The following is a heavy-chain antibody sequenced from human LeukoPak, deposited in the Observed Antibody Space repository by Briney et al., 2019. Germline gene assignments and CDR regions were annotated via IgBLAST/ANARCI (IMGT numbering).Heavy chain of an antibody. V-gene: IGHV4-39*01. CDR3: ARRNEAAAGTSVSDY. CDR1: GGSISSSSYY. Sequence: PSETLSLTCTVSGGSISSSSYYWGWIRQPPGKGLEWIGSIYYSGSTYYNPSLKSRVTISVDTSKNQFSLKLSSVTAADTAVYYCARRNEAAAGTSVSDYWGQGTPVTVSS. D-gene: IGHD6-13*01. J-gene: IGHJ4*02. CDR2: IYYSGST.